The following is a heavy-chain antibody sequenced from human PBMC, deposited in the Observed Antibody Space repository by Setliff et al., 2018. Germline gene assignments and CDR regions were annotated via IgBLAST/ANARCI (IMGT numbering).Heavy chain of an antibody. D-gene: IGHD3-16*01. CDR2: ISSSSSYI. CDR3: ARDGGEY. CDR1: GFTFSSYS. V-gene: IGHV3-21*01. Sequence: GESLKISCAASGFTFSSYSMNWVRQAPGKGLEWVSSISSSSSYIYYADSVKGRFTISRDNAKNSLYLQMNSLRGEDTAVYYCARDGGEYWGQGTLVTVS. J-gene: IGHJ4*02.